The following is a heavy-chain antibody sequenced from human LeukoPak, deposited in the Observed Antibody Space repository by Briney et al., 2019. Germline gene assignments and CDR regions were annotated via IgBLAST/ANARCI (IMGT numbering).Heavy chain of an antibody. D-gene: IGHD3/OR15-3a*01. Sequence: SGGSLRLSCAASGFTITSWSMNWVRQAPGKGLEGLSYISSGSSPIYYADSVKGRFTISRDDAKNLVYLQMNSLRAEDTAVYYCTYLRTPYYNDKWLDPWGQGALVTVSS. CDR2: ISSGSSPI. CDR3: TYLRTPYYNDKWLDP. J-gene: IGHJ5*02. V-gene: IGHV3-48*04. CDR1: GFTITSWS.